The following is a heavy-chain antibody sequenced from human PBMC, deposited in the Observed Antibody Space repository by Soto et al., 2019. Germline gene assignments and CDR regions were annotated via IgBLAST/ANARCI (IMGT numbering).Heavy chain of an antibody. CDR1: GFTFSSYA. J-gene: IGHJ4*02. CDR3: AKGGGIAVAGTFDY. CDR2: ISGSGGST. Sequence: EVQLLESGGGLVQPGGSLRLSCAASGFTFSSYAMSWVRQAPGKGLEWVSAISGSGGSTYYADSVKGRFTISRDNSKHTLYRKMNSLRAEDTAVYYCAKGGGIAVAGTFDYWGQGTLVTVSS. V-gene: IGHV3-23*01. D-gene: IGHD6-19*01.